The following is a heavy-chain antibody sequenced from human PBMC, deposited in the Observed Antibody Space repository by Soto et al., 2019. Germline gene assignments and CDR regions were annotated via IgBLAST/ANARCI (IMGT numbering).Heavy chain of an antibody. Sequence: ASVKVSCKTSGDTFTTYAIHWVRQAPGQRLEWLGWISIGNGYTKYSAKFQDRVTITWDTSATTAYKQLSSLISEDTTFFYCARFRSLGYNLFDYWGQGTLVTVSS. V-gene: IGHV1-3*04. CDR2: ISIGNGYT. CDR1: GDTFTTYA. CDR3: ARFRSLGYNLFDY. J-gene: IGHJ4*02. D-gene: IGHD3-10*01.